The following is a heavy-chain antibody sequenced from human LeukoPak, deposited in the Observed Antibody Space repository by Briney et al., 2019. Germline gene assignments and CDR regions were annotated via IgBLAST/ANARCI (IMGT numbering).Heavy chain of an antibody. CDR1: GFTFSDYY. V-gene: IGHV3-11*01. D-gene: IGHD1-26*01. CDR3: ARDRPMSYEFPAKFDC. CDR2: ISSSGSTI. Sequence: PGGTLRLSCAASGFTFSDYYMSWNRQAPGKGLEWVSYISSSGSTIYYADSVKGRFTISTDNAKNSLYLQMNSLRAEDTAVYYCARDRPMSYEFPAKFDCQGKGALVTVSS. J-gene: IGHJ4*02.